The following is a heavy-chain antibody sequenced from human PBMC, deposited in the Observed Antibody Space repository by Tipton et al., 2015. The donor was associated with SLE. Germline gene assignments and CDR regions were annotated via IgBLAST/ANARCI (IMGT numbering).Heavy chain of an antibody. CDR2: IYYSGST. CDR3: ARGHTAMVGSLYYYGMDV. J-gene: IGHJ6*02. V-gene: IGHV4-39*07. D-gene: IGHD5-18*01. CDR1: GGPISSSSYY. Sequence: LRLSCTVSGGPISSSSYYWGWIRQPPGKGLEWIGSIYYSGSTYYNPSLKSRVTISVDTSKNQFSLKLSSVTAADTAVYYCARGHTAMVGSLYYYGMDVWGQGTTVTVSS.